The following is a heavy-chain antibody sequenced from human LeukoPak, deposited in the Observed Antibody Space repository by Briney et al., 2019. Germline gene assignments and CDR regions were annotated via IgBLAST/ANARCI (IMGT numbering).Heavy chain of an antibody. J-gene: IGHJ4*02. CDR1: GGSISSGGYS. D-gene: IGHD2-15*01. Sequence: SETLSLTCAVSGGSISSGGYSWSWIRQPPGKGLEWIGYIYYSGSTNYNPSLKSRVTISVDTSKNQFSLKLSSVTAADTAVYYCARHSWAFDYWGQGTLVTVSS. V-gene: IGHV4-61*08. CDR2: IYYSGST. CDR3: ARHSWAFDY.